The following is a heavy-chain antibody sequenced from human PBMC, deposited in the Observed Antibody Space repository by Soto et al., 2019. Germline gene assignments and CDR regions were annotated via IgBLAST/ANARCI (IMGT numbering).Heavy chain of an antibody. J-gene: IGHJ5*02. CDR3: TTGLGYSSGRANRFDP. D-gene: IGHD6-19*01. V-gene: IGHV3-15*07. Sequence: PGGSLRLSCAASGFTFSNAWMNWVRQAPGKGLEWVGRIKSKTDGGTTDYAAPVKGRFTISRDDSKNTLYLQMNSLKTEDTAVYYCTTGLGYSSGRANRFDPWGQGTLVTVYS. CDR2: IKSKTDGGTT. CDR1: GFTFSNAW.